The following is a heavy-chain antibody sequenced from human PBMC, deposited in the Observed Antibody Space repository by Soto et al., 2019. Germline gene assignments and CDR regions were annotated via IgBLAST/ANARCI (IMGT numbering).Heavy chain of an antibody. CDR1: CASISRSDYY. Sequence: ASETLSLTCTVSCASISRSDYYWSWIRQPPGGGLEWIGYILNSGSVYYNPSLMSRLTMSIHSPKNQFSLNLNSVTAADTAVYFCASELSGYSYGPGEVYWGQGILVTVSS. CDR3: ASELSGYSYGPGEVY. J-gene: IGHJ4*02. D-gene: IGHD5-18*01. CDR2: ILNSGSV. V-gene: IGHV4-30-4*01.